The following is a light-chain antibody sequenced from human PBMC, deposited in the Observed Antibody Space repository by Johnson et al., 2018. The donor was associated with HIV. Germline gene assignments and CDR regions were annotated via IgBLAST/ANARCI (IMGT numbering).Light chain of an antibody. J-gene: IGLJ1*01. CDR3: GTWDSSLSAGV. V-gene: IGLV1-51*02. CDR1: SSNIGNNY. Sequence: QSVLTQPPSVSAAPGQKVTISCSGSSSNIGNNYISWYQQLPGTAPKLLIYETTKRPSGIPDRFSGSKSGTSATLGITGLQTGDEADYYCGTWDSSLSAGVFGTGTKVTVL. CDR2: ETT.